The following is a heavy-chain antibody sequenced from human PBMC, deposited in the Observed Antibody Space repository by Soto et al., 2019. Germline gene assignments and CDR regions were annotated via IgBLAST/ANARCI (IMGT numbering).Heavy chain of an antibody. J-gene: IGHJ3*02. CDR1: GFTFSSYA. CDR3: ASYDILTGYRAFDI. D-gene: IGHD3-9*01. Sequence: GSLRLSCAASGFTFSSYAMHWVRQAPGKGLEWVAVISYDGSNKYYADSVKGRFTISRDNSKNTLYLQMNSLRAEDTAVYYCASYDILTGYRAFDIWGQGTMVTVSS. V-gene: IGHV3-30-3*01. CDR2: ISYDGSNK.